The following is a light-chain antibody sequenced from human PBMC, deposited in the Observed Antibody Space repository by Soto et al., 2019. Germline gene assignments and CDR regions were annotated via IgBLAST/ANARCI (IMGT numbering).Light chain of an antibody. CDR2: DVT. V-gene: IGLV2-23*02. CDR3: CSYAGSPFV. CDR1: SSDIGAYTL. J-gene: IGLJ1*01. Sequence: QSVLAQPASVSGSPGQSITISCTGTSSDIGAYTLVSWYQQHPGKAPKIIIYDVTQRPSGISNRFSGSKSGNTASLTISGLQAEDEADYYCCSYAGSPFVFGTGTKVTVL.